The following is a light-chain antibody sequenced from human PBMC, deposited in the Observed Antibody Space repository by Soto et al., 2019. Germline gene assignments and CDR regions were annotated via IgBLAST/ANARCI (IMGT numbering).Light chain of an antibody. V-gene: IGKV1-5*01. CDR2: DAS. Sequence: DIQMTQSPSTLSASVGDRVTNTCRASQSISIWLAWYQQKPVKAPKLLIYDASSLESGVPSRFSGSGSGTEFSLTICSLQPEDSATYYCQQYNSYSTTFGQGTKVDIK. CDR1: QSISIW. CDR3: QQYNSYSTT. J-gene: IGKJ1*01.